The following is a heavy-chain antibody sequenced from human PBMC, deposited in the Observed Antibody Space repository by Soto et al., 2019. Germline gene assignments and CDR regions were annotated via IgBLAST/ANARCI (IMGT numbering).Heavy chain of an antibody. CDR3: AREPPETPPDY. CDR1: GYTFSDYG. Sequence: ASVKVSCKTSGYTFSDYGISWVRQAPGQGLEWMGWISAKNGNTNFAQKFRGRVTMITDTSANTVYMELRNLRLDDTAVYYCAREPPETPPDYWGQGTLVTVSS. V-gene: IGHV1-18*01. CDR2: ISAKNGNT. J-gene: IGHJ4*02.